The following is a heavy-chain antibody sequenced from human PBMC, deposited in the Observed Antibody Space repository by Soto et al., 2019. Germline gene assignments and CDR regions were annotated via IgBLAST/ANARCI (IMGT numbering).Heavy chain of an antibody. CDR3: ARGGDSSWITY. Sequence: PSETLSLTCTVSGGSISSYYWSWIRQPPGKGLEWIGYIYYSGSTNYNPSLKSRVTISVDTSKNQFSLKLSSVTAADTAVYYCARGGDSSWITYWGQGTLVTVSS. CDR2: IYYSGST. J-gene: IGHJ4*02. D-gene: IGHD6-13*01. V-gene: IGHV4-59*12. CDR1: GGSISSYY.